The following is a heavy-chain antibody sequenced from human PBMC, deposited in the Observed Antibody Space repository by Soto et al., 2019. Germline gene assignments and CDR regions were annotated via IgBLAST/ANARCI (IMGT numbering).Heavy chain of an antibody. CDR3: ATAKIPITIFGVVTPFDY. Sequence: ASVKVSCKVSGYTLTELSMHWVRQAPGKGLEWMGGFDPEDGETIYAQKFQGRVTMTEDTSTDTAYMELSSLRSEDTAVYYCATAKIPITIFGVVTPFDYWGQGTLVTVSS. D-gene: IGHD3-3*01. CDR2: FDPEDGET. CDR1: GYTLTELS. V-gene: IGHV1-24*01. J-gene: IGHJ4*02.